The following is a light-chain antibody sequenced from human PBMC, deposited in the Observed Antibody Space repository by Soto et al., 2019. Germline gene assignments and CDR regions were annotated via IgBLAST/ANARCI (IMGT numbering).Light chain of an antibody. CDR2: EVR. CDR1: NTDVGGYNY. J-gene: IGLJ6*01. CDR3: TSYTPTGALV. Sequence: ALTQPASVSGSPGQSITVSCTGTNTDVGGYNYVSWYQHRPGKAPRLMIYEVRNRLSGVSNRFSGSKSGNTASLTISGLQSEDEADYYCTSYTPTGALVFGSGTKVTVL. V-gene: IGLV2-14*01.